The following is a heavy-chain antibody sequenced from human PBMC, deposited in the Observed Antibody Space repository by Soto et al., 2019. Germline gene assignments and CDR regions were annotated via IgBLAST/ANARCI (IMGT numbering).Heavy chain of an antibody. CDR2: IWSDGNNK. CDR3: ARDVINYEGVYYYYVVDV. Sequence: GGSLRLSCAASGFTFNNYGMHWVRQAPGKGLEWVALIWSDGNNKYYADSVKGRFTISRDNSKNTLYLQMNSLRAEDTAVYYCARDVINYEGVYYYYVVDVWGQGTTVTVSS. V-gene: IGHV3-33*01. D-gene: IGHD3-22*01. CDR1: GFTFNNYG. J-gene: IGHJ6*02.